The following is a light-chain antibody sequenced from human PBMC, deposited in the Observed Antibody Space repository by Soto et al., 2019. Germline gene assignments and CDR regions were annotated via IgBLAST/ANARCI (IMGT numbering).Light chain of an antibody. V-gene: IGKV1-27*01. CDR2: AAS. Sequence: DIQMTQSPSSLSASVGDRVTITCRASRDIVDYLAWYHQKPGQVPKLLIYAASTLQSGVPSRFTASGSGTDFTLTITGLQPEDFATYFCQNYNSAPWTFGQGTKVEF. CDR1: RDIVDY. J-gene: IGKJ1*01. CDR3: QNYNSAPWT.